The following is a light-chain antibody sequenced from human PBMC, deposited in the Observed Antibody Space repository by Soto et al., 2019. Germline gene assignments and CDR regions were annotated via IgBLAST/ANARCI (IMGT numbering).Light chain of an antibody. CDR2: EDS. J-gene: IGLJ2*01. V-gene: IGLV2-14*01. CDR1: NSDGGDYKF. Sequence: QSALTQPASMSGSPGQSITISCTGSNSDGGDYKFVSWHQQHPGKAPKLIIFEDSKRPSGVSDHFAGSKSGNTASLTISGLQAEDEADYYCSFYSRSTTSVVFGGGTKVTVL. CDR3: SFYSRSTTSVV.